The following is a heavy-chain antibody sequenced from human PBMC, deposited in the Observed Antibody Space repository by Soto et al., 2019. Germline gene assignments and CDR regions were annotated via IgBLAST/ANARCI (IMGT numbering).Heavy chain of an antibody. Sequence: SVKVSCKASGFTFTSSAVQWVRQARGQRLEWIGWVVVGSGNTNYAQKFQERVTITRDMSTSTAYMELSSLRSGDTAVYYCAADQQRSYYYGSGSYYTPYYGMDVWGQGTTLAVSS. V-gene: IGHV1-58*01. CDR3: AADQQRSYYYGSGSYYTPYYGMDV. CDR2: VVVGSGNT. CDR1: GFTFTSSA. D-gene: IGHD3-10*01. J-gene: IGHJ6*02.